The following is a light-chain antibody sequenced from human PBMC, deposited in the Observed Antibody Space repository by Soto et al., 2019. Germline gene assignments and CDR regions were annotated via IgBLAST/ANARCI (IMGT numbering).Light chain of an antibody. CDR3: QQSYSTPWT. CDR2: DAS. J-gene: IGKJ1*01. V-gene: IGKV1-5*01. Sequence: DIQMTQSPSTLSASVGDRVTITFRASQSISSWLAWYQQKPGKAPKLLIYDASSLESGVPSRFSGSGSGTEFTLTISSLQPDDFATYYCQQSYSTPWTFGQGTKVDIK. CDR1: QSISSW.